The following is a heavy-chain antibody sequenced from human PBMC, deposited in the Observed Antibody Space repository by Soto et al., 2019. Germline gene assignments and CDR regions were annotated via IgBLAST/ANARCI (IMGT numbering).Heavy chain of an antibody. D-gene: IGHD2-2*03. J-gene: IGHJ4*02. CDR2: ISGSGGGT. CDR1: GVTFSSYA. V-gene: IGHV3-23*01. CDR3: AKDRGYCSGTSCYGYYFDY. Sequence: GGSLRLSCAASGVTFSSYAMSWVRQAPGKGLEWVSAISGSGGGTYYADSVKGRFTISRDNSKSTLYLQMNSLRAEDTAVYYCAKDRGYCSGTSCYGYYFDYWGQGTLVTVSS.